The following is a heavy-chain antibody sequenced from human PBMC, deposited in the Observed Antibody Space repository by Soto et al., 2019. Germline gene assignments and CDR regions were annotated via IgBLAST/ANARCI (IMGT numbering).Heavy chain of an antibody. D-gene: IGHD6-13*01. Sequence: QLQLQESGPGLVKPSETLSLTCTVSGGSISSSSYYWGWIRQPPGKGLEWIGSIYYSGSTYYNPSLKSRITVSVDTAKNQFALNLSSVTAADTAVYYCARQKSYSSSWYGDYWGQGTLVTVSS. CDR3: ARQKSYSSSWYGDY. CDR2: IYYSGST. CDR1: GGSISSSSYY. J-gene: IGHJ4*02. V-gene: IGHV4-39*01.